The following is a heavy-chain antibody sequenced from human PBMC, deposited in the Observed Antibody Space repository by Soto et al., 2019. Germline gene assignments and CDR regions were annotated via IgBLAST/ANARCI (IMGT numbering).Heavy chain of an antibody. CDR2: IYHSGST. V-gene: IGHV4-30-2*01. CDR1: GGSISSGGYS. J-gene: IGHJ4*02. Sequence: QLQLQESGSGLVKPSQTLSLTCAVSGGSISSGGYSWSWIRQPPGKGLEWIGYIYHSGSTYYNPSLKSRVTISVDRSKNQFSLKLSSVTAAGTAVYYCAGGGFGVARDYWGQGTLVTVSS. CDR3: AGGGFGVARDY. D-gene: IGHD3-3*01.